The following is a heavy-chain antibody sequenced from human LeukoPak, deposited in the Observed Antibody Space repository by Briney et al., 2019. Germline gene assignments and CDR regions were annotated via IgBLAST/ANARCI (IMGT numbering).Heavy chain of an antibody. CDR1: GGSISSYY. CDR3: ARPMEGYSGPGSSYFDY. J-gene: IGHJ4*02. V-gene: IGHV3-21*01. CDR2: IRRSSSYI. Sequence: ETLSLTCTVSGGSISSYYWSWVRQAPGKWLEWVSSIRRSSSYIYYTDSVKGRFTISRDNAKNSLYLQMNSLRAEDTAVYYCARPMEGYSGPGSSYFDYWGQGTLVTVSS. D-gene: IGHD3-10*01.